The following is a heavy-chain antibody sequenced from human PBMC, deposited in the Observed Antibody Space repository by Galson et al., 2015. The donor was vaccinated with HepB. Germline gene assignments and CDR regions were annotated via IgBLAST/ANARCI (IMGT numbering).Heavy chain of an antibody. CDR2: IYSGGST. D-gene: IGHD6-19*01. CDR3: ARLGYSSGWAIDY. CDR1: GFTVSSNY. Sequence: SLRLSCAASGFTVSSNYMSWVRQAPGKGLEWVSVIYSGGSTYYADSVKGRFTISRDNSKNTLYLQMNSLRAEDTAVYYCARLGYSSGWAIDYWGQGTLVTVSS. J-gene: IGHJ4*02. V-gene: IGHV3-53*01.